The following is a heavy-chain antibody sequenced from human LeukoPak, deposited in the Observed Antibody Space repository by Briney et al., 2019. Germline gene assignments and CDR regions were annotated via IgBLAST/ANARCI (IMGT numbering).Heavy chain of an antibody. CDR1: GYSFTGHY. Sequence: ASVKVSCKTSGYSFTGHYIHWVRQAPGQGLEWMGWINPYSGGTDYAQKFQGRVTMTGDTSKRTADMELRGLTPNDTAVYYCARMDGAGSYFGVNWLYPWGQGTLVTVSS. V-gene: IGHV1-2*02. CDR2: INPYSGGT. J-gene: IGHJ5*02. D-gene: IGHD3-10*01. CDR3: ARMDGAGSYFGVNWLYP.